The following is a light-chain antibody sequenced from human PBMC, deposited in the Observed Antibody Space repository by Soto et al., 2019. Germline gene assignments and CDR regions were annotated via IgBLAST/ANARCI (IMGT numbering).Light chain of an antibody. CDR2: WAS. J-gene: IGKJ3*01. V-gene: IGKV4-1*01. CDR1: QSVFYSSNNKNY. Sequence: DIVMTKSPDSLAVSLGERATINCKSSQSVFYSSNNKNYLAWYQQKPGQPPKLLIYWASTRESGVPDRFSGSGSGTDFTLTISSLQAEDVAVYYCQQYYSTPFTFGPGTKVDIK. CDR3: QQYYSTPFT.